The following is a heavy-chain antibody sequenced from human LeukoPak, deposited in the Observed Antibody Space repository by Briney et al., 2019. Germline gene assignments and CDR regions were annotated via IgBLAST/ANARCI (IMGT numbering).Heavy chain of an antibody. CDR3: ASRLGLWLRY. Sequence: SETLSLTCTVSGGSISSSSYYWGWIRQPPGKGLEWIGSIYYSGSTYYNPSLKSRVTISVDASKNQFSLKLSSVTAADTAVYYCASRLGLWLRYWGQGTLVTVSS. J-gene: IGHJ4*02. CDR2: IYYSGST. V-gene: IGHV4-39*01. D-gene: IGHD5-18*01. CDR1: GGSISSSSYY.